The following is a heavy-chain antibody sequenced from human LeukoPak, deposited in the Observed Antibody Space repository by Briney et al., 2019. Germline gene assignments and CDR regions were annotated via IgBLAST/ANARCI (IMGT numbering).Heavy chain of an antibody. V-gene: IGHV3-21*01. CDR2: ISSSSSYI. CDR1: GFTFSSYS. Sequence: NSGGSLRLSCAASGFTFSSYSMNWVRQAPGKGLEWVSSISSSSSYIYYADSVKGRFTISRDNAKNSLYLQMNSLRAEDTAVYYCARDQGEQWLVYFDYWGQGTLVTVSS. CDR3: ARDQGEQWLVYFDY. D-gene: IGHD6-19*01. J-gene: IGHJ4*02.